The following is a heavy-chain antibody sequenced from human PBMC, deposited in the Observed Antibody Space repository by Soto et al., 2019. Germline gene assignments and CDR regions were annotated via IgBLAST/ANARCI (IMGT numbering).Heavy chain of an antibody. J-gene: IGHJ3*02. CDR1: GFTVSSDY. V-gene: IGHV3-66*01. D-gene: IGHD2-21*01. CDR2: IYSGGIT. CDR3: AREPPGIVPFDI. Sequence: EVQLVESGGGLVQPGGSLRLSCAASGFTVSSDYMSWVRQPPGKGLEWVSLIYSGGITYYADSVKGRFTISRDNSKNTVYIQMNSLRVEDTAMYYCAREPPGIVPFDIWGQGTMVTVSS.